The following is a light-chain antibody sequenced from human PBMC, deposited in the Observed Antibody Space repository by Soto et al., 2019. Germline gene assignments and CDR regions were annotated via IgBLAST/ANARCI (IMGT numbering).Light chain of an antibody. CDR3: QQRSNGHPYT. V-gene: IGKV3-11*01. J-gene: IGKJ2*01. Sequence: EIVLTQSPATLSLSPGERATLSCRASQSVSSYLAWYQQKPGQAPRLLIYDASNRATGIPARFSGSGSGTDFTLTISSLEPEDFAVYYCQQRSNGHPYTFGQGTKLEIK. CDR1: QSVSSY. CDR2: DAS.